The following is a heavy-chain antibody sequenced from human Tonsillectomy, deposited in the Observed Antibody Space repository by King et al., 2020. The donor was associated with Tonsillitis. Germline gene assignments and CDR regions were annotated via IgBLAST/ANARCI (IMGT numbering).Heavy chain of an antibody. CDR3: AKAPAAAAGDAFDI. CDR1: GFTFSGYA. CDR2: ISGSGVST. J-gene: IGHJ3*02. D-gene: IGHD6-13*01. Sequence: VQLVESGGGLVQPGGSLRLSCAASGFTFSGYAMSWVRQAPGKGLEWVSAISGSGVSTYYADSVKGRFTISRDNSKNTVFLEMKSLRAEDQAVYYCAKAPAAAAGDAFDIWGQGTMVTVSS. V-gene: IGHV3-23*04.